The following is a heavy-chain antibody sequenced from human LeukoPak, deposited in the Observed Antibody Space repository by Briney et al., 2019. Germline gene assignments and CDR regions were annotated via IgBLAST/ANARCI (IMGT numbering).Heavy chain of an antibody. CDR3: ARLSSQWLVDY. CDR1: GGSISSSSYY. Sequence: SEPLSLACIVSGGSISSSSYYWGWIRQPPGKGLEWIGSMYYSGSTLYNPSLKSRVTIFVDTSKNQFSLKLRSVTAADTAVYYCARLSSQWLVDYWGQGTLVTVSS. CDR2: MYYSGST. J-gene: IGHJ4*02. V-gene: IGHV4-39*01. D-gene: IGHD6-19*01.